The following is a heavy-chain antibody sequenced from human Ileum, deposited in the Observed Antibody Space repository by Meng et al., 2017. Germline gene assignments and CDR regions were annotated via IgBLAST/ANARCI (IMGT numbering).Heavy chain of an antibody. Sequence: HVQLLHSGAGVKKPVASVKVSCNASGYTFSNYAMSWVRQAPGQRLEWMGWINAGNGDTKYSQKFQGRVTITRDTSASTGYMELSSLRSEDTAVYYCARFSSGYFFGYWGQGTLVTVSS. V-gene: IGHV1-3*01. CDR3: ARFSSGYFFGY. CDR2: INAGNGDT. D-gene: IGHD3-22*01. J-gene: IGHJ4*02. CDR1: GYTFSNYA.